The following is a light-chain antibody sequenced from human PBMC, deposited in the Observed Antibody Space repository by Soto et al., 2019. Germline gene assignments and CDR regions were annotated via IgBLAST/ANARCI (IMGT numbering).Light chain of an antibody. J-gene: IGKJ4*01. CDR1: QTISNY. CDR2: GAF. V-gene: IGKV1-39*01. Sequence: DIQMTQSPSSLSASAGDRVTITCRSSQTISNYINWYVQRPGKVPELLIYGAFILQSGVPSRFSGSGSGTDFTLTISSLQPEDFATYYCQQSYITPLPFGGGTKVDIK. CDR3: QQSYITPLP.